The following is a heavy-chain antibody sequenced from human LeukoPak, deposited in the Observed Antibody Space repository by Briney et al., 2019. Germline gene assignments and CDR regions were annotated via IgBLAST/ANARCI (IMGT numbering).Heavy chain of an antibody. Sequence: GGSLRLSCAASGFILSTHGMHWVRQAPGKGLEWVAGMWYDGSREDYADSVKGRFTISRDNAKNSLYLQMNSLRAEDTAVYYCAREFSRPDCSGGSCYEMVDSWGQGTLVTVSS. CDR2: MWYDGSRE. CDR1: GFILSTHG. J-gene: IGHJ4*02. D-gene: IGHD2-15*01. CDR3: AREFSRPDCSGGSCYEMVDS. V-gene: IGHV3-33*01.